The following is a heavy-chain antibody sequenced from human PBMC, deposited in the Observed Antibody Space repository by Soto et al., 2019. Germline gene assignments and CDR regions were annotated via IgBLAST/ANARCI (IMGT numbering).Heavy chain of an antibody. CDR1: NGSFSVYY. Sequence: SETLSLTCAVYNGSFSVYYWIWIRQPPGEGLEWIGEINHSGSTNYNPSLKSRVTMSVDTSKNQFSLKLSSVTAADTAVYYCARDSTRRGACDIWGQGTMVTVS. D-gene: IGHD4-4*01. CDR3: ARDSTRRGACDI. V-gene: IGHV4-34*01. J-gene: IGHJ3*02. CDR2: INHSGST.